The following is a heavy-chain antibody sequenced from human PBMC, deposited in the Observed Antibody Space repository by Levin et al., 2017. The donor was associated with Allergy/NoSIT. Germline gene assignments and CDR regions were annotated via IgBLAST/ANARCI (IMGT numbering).Heavy chain of an antibody. CDR1: GGSISGHH. D-gene: IGHD2-21*01. Sequence: AGGSLRLSCTVSGGSISGHHWSWIRQPPGKALEWIGNIHYSGTTKYNPSLKSRVTISVDTSKNQFSLKLSSVTAADTAVYYCGRDRSIKKQDGDFWYYGMDGWGQGTTVSVSS. J-gene: IGHJ6*02. CDR2: IHYSGTT. CDR3: GRDRSIKKQDGDFWYYGMDG. V-gene: IGHV4-59*11.